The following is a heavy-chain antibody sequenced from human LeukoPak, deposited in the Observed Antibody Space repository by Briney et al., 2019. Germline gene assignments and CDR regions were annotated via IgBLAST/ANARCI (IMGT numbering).Heavy chain of an antibody. J-gene: IGHJ4*02. V-gene: IGHV1-69*05. CDR3: ARSAKYQLLRPSYFDY. CDR1: GGTFSSYA. D-gene: IGHD2-2*01. Sequence: ASVKVSCKASGGTFSSYAISWVRQAPGQGLEWMGGIIPIFGTANYAQKFQGRVTITTDESTSTAYMELSSLRSEDTAVYYCARSAKYQLLRPSYFDYWGQRTLVTVSS. CDR2: IIPIFGTA.